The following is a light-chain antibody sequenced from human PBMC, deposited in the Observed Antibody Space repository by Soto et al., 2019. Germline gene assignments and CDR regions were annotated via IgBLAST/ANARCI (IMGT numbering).Light chain of an antibody. CDR2: GAS. CDR1: QSVNSNF. J-gene: IGKJ1*01. Sequence: EIVLTQSPGTLSLSPGERATLSCRASQSVNSNFLAWYQQKPGQAPRLLIYGASTRATGIPDRFSGSGSGTDFTLTITRLEPEDFAVYYCQQYGSSPRTFGQGTKVEIK. V-gene: IGKV3-20*01. CDR3: QQYGSSPRT.